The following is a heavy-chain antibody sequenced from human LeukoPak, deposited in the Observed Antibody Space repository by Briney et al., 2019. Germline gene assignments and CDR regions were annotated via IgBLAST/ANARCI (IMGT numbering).Heavy chain of an antibody. V-gene: IGHV5-51*01. CDR2: IYPADSDT. CDR1: GYTFTTYW. CDR3: ARHVGLLWFGEPIGIYGMDV. J-gene: IGHJ6*02. Sequence: GESLKISCKGSGYTFTTYWIGWVRQMPGKGLEWMGIIYPADSDTRYSPSFQGQVTISADKSISTAYLQWSSLKASDTAMYYCARHVGLLWFGEPIGIYGMDVWGQGTTVTVSS. D-gene: IGHD3-10*01.